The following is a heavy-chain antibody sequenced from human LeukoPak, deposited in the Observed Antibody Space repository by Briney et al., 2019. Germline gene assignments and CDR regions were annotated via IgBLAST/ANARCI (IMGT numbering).Heavy chain of an antibody. D-gene: IGHD3-3*01. V-gene: IGHV3-30*18. CDR2: ISYDGSNK. J-gene: IGHJ4*02. CDR3: AKDFWSATYYFDY. Sequence: GGSLRLSCAASGLTFSGYDIHWVRQAPGNGLEWVAVISYDGSNKYYADSVKGRFTISRDNSKNTLYLQMTSLRAEDTAVYYCAKDFWSATYYFDYWGQGTLVTVSS. CDR1: GLTFSGYD.